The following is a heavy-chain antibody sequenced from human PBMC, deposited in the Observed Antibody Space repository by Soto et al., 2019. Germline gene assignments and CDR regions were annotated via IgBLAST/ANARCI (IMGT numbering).Heavy chain of an antibody. CDR1: GFIFSSYW. CDR2: IKQDGSEK. V-gene: IGHV3-7*01. Sequence: PGGSLRLSCAASGFIFSSYWMSWVRQAPGKGLEWVANIKQDGSEKYYVDSVKGRFTISRDNAKNSLYLQMNSLRAEDTAVYYCARDHIVGATNFDYWGQGTLVTVSS. J-gene: IGHJ4*02. D-gene: IGHD1-26*01. CDR3: ARDHIVGATNFDY.